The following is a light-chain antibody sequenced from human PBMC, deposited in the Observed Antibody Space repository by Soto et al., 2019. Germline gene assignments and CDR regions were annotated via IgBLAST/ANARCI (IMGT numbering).Light chain of an antibody. J-gene: IGLJ2*01. CDR3: TSWKTIATML. V-gene: IGLV2-14*03. CDR1: SSDIGAYNF. CDR2: DVN. Sequence: QSALTQPASVSGSPGQSITISCTGASSDIGAYNFVSWYQQHPGKAPKLMLYDVNIRPSGVSNRFSGSRSGNTASLPISGLRAEDEADYYCTSWKTIATMLFGGGPKLPV.